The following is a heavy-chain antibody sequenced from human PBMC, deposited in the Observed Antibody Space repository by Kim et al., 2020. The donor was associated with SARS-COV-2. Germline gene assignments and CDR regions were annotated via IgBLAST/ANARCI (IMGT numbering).Heavy chain of an antibody. CDR2: IYYSGST. D-gene: IGHD4-17*01. J-gene: IGHJ5*02. CDR3: ARSRRVDGDYVFNWFDP. Sequence: SETLSLTCTVSGGSISNYYWSWIRQPPGKGLEWIGYIYYSGSTNYNPSLRSRVTISVDTSKNQFSLKLSSVTAADTAVYYCARSRRVDGDYVFNWFDPWGQGTLVTVSS. CDR1: GGSISNYY. V-gene: IGHV4-59*08.